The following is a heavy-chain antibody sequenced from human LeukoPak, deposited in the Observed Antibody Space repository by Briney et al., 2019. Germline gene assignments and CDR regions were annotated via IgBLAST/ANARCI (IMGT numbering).Heavy chain of an antibody. D-gene: IGHD2-15*01. CDR2: IYPGDSDT. Sequence: GESLKISCKGSGYSFTSYWIGWVRQMPGKGLEWMGIIYPGDSDTRYSPSFQGQVTISADKSISTAYLQWSSLKASDTAMYYCASALGYCSGGSCYFPDAFDIWGQGTMVTVSS. CDR1: GYSFTSYW. CDR3: ASALGYCSGGSCYFPDAFDI. J-gene: IGHJ3*02. V-gene: IGHV5-51*01.